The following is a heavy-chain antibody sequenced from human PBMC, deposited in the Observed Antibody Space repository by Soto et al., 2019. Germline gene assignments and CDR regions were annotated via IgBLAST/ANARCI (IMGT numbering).Heavy chain of an antibody. V-gene: IGHV3-30*14. D-gene: IGHD3-10*01. CDR3: ARGNGPGSYLVDY. Sequence: QVQLVESGGGVVQPGRSLRLSCAASGFTFSSYAMHWVRQAPGKGLEWVTLMSHGGGNIQYVDSVKGRFTISRDNSKSTLALQMNSLRPEDTAVYYCARGNGPGSYLVDYWGQGSLVIVSS. CDR1: GFTFSSYA. J-gene: IGHJ4*02. CDR2: MSHGGGNI.